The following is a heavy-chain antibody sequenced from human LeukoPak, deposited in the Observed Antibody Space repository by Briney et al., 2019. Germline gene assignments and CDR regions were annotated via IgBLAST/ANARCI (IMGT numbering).Heavy chain of an antibody. Sequence: GGSLRLSCAASGFTFSSYAMNWVRQAPGKGLEWVSSIRDSGGTTYYEDSVKGRFTISRDNSNNILYLQMKSLRAEDTAVYYCAKDGAERITIFGVVITQTHFDYWGQGTLVTVSS. V-gene: IGHV3-23*01. CDR2: IRDSGGTT. J-gene: IGHJ4*02. CDR1: GFTFSSYA. D-gene: IGHD3-3*01. CDR3: AKDGAERITIFGVVITQTHFDY.